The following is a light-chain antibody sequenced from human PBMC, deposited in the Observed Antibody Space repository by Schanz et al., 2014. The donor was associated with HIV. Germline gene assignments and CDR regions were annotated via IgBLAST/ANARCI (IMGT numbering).Light chain of an antibody. J-gene: IGLJ1*01. CDR1: SSNIGADYD. CDR2: DNT. V-gene: IGLV1-40*01. CDR3: CSYTTTSTYV. Sequence: QSVLAQPPSVSGAPGQRVTISCTGSSSNIGADYDVHWYQLLPGSAPKLLIFDNTNRPSGVPARFSGSKSGSSASLAISGLRAEDEADYYCCSYTTTSTYVFGAGTKLTVL.